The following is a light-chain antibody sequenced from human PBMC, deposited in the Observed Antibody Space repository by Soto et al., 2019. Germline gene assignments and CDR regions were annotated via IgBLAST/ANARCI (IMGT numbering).Light chain of an antibody. J-gene: IGLJ1*01. CDR3: SSYPSTSTLYV. Sequence: QSALTQPASVSGSPGQSITISCTGTSSDIGGYNYVSWYQQLPGKVPKLIIYDVSNRPSGVSDRFSGSKSGNAASLTISGLQAEDEADYYCSSYPSTSTLYVFGTGTQLTVL. V-gene: IGLV2-14*03. CDR1: SSDIGGYNY. CDR2: DVS.